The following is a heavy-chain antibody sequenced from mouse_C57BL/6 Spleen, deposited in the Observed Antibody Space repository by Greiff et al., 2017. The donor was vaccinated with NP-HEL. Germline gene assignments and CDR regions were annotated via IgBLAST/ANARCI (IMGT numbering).Heavy chain of an antibody. CDR1: GYTFTSYW. CDR3: ARSGGLPAWFAY. CDR2: FHPNSGST. J-gene: IGHJ3*01. V-gene: IGHV1-64*01. D-gene: IGHD2-4*01. Sequence: VQLQQPGAELVKPGASVKLSCKASGYTFTSYWMHWVKQRPGQGLEWIGMFHPNSGSTNYNEKFKSKATLTVDKSSSTAYMQLSSLTSEDSAVYYGARSGGLPAWFAYWGQGTLVTVSA.